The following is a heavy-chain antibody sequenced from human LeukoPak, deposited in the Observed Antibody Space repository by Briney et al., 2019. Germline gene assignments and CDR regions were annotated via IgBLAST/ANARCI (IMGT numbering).Heavy chain of an antibody. J-gene: IGHJ4*02. D-gene: IGHD6-13*01. CDR1: GFTFSGHY. V-gene: IGHV3-72*01. Sequence: GGSLRLSCAASGFTFSGHYMDWVRQVPGKGLEWVGRSRNKDNSYYTEYAASVKGRFIISRNESRDSLYLQMNRLKTEDTAVYYCARGTTGLSAYRNSWYFDYWGQGTLVTVSS. CDR3: ARGTTGLSAYRNSWYFDY. CDR2: SRNKDNSYYT.